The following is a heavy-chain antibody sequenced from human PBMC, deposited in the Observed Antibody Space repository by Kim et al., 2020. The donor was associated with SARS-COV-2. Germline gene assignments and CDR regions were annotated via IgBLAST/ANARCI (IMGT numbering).Heavy chain of an antibody. CDR1: GGSISSYY. CDR2: IYYSGST. D-gene: IGHD6-13*01. Sequence: SETLSLTCTVSGGSISSYYWSWIRQPPGKGLEWIGYIYYSGSTNYNPSLKSRVTISVDTSKNQFSLKLSSVTAADTAVYYCARDVPTAGGYYYYGMDVWGQGTTVTVSS. J-gene: IGHJ6*02. V-gene: IGHV4-59*01. CDR3: ARDVPTAGGYYYYGMDV.